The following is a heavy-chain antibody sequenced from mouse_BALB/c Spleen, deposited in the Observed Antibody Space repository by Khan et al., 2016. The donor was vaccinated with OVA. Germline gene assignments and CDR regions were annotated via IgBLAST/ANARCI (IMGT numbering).Heavy chain of an antibody. V-gene: IGHV2-3*01. CDR2: IWGDGST. CDR1: GFSLSSYG. CDR3: AKFTPDYYSMDY. Sequence: VELVESGPGLVASSQSLSITCTVSGFSLSSYGVNWVRQPPGKGLEWLGVIWGDGSTNYHSALISRLIISKDNSKSQVFLKLNSLQTDDTATYYCAKFTPDYYSMDYWGQGTSVTVSA. D-gene: IGHD1-1*01. J-gene: IGHJ4*01.